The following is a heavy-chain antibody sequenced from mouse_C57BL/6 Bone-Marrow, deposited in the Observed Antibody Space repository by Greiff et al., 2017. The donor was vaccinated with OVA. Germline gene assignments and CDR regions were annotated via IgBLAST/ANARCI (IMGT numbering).Heavy chain of an antibody. CDR2: LWTGGGT. V-gene: IGHV2-9-1*01. D-gene: IGHD2-1*01. J-gene: IGHJ3*01. CDR1: GFSLTSYA. CDR3: ASLYGRTAY. Sequence: QVQLQQSGPGLVAPSQSLSIPCTVSGFSLTSYALSWVRQPPGKGLEWLGVLWTGGGTNYNSALKSRLSISKDNSKSQVFLKMNSLQTDDTARYYCASLYGRTAYWGQGTLVTVSA.